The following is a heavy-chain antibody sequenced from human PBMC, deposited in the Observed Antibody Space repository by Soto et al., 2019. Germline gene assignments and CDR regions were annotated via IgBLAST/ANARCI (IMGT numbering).Heavy chain of an antibody. CDR1: GDSVSSNSAA. Sequence: SQTLSLTCAISGDSVSSNSAAWNWIRQSPSRGLEWLGRTYYRSKWYNDYAVSVKSRITINPDTSKNQFSLQLNSVTPEDTAVYYCARTYYDFWSGYYTSYYFDYWGQGTLVTVSS. V-gene: IGHV6-1*01. CDR2: TYYRSKWYN. D-gene: IGHD3-3*01. J-gene: IGHJ4*02. CDR3: ARTYYDFWSGYYTSYYFDY.